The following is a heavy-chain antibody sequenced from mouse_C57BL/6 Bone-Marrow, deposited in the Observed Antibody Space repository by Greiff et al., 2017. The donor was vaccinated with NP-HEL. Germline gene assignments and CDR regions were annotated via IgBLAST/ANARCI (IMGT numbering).Heavy chain of an antibody. V-gene: IGHV1-42*01. D-gene: IGHD3-1*01. J-gene: IGHJ3*01. Sequence: EVKLVESGPELVKPGASVKISCKASGYSFTGYYMNWVKQSPEKSLEWIGEINPSTGGTTYNQKFKAKATLTVDKSSSTAYMQLKSLTSEDSAVYYCARDGSGFAYWGQGTLVTVSA. CDR3: ARDGSGFAY. CDR1: GYSFTGYY. CDR2: INPSTGGT.